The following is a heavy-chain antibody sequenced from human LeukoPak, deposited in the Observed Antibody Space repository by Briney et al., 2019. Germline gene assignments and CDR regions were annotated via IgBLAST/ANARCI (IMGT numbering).Heavy chain of an antibody. Sequence: SVTVSCKASGGTFSSYAISWVRQAPGQGLEWMGGIIPIFGTANYAQKFQGRVTITTDESTSTAYMELSSLRSEDTAVYYCARGPIYQLLNLSPTYYMDVWGKGTTVTVSS. CDR3: ARGPIYQLLNLSPTYYMDV. D-gene: IGHD2-2*02. V-gene: IGHV1-69*05. J-gene: IGHJ6*03. CDR1: GGTFSSYA. CDR2: IIPIFGTA.